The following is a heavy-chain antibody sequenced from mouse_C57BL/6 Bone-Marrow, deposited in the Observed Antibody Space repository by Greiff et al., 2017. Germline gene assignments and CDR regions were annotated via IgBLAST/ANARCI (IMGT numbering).Heavy chain of an antibody. CDR2: IDPSDSYT. J-gene: IGHJ1*03. CDR3: ARWCGSSYNWYFDV. CDR1: GYTFTSYW. V-gene: IGHV1-59*01. Sequence: VQLQQPGAELVRPGTSVKLSCKASGYTFTSYWMHWVKQRPGQGLEWIGVIDPSDSYTNYNQKFQGKATLTVDTSSSTAYMQPSSLTSEDSAVYYCARWCGSSYNWYFDVWGTGTTVTVSS. D-gene: IGHD1-1*01.